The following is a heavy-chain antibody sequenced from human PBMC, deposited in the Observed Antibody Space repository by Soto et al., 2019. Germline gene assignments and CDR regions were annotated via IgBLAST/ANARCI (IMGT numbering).Heavy chain of an antibody. D-gene: IGHD3-10*01. J-gene: IGHJ4*02. CDR3: ARGVTMVRGVIHTPDFDY. CDR2: INYSGST. V-gene: IGHV4-31*03. CDR1: GGSISSGGYY. Sequence: QVQLQESGPGLVKPSQTLSLTCTVSGGSISSGGYYWSWIRQHPGKGLEWIGYINYSGSTYYNPSLKSRVTISVGTSKNQFSLKLSSVTAADTAVYYCARGVTMVRGVIHTPDFDYWGQGTLVTVSS.